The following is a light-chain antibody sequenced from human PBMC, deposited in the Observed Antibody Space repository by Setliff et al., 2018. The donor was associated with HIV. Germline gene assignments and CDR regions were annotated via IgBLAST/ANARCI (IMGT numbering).Light chain of an antibody. CDR3: SSYTSIITFG. V-gene: IGLV2-14*01. Sequence: QSALTQPASVSGSPGQTITISCTGTSSDVGGYNYVSWYQQHPGKAPKLMIYEVSNRPSGVPDRFSGSKSGNTASLTISGLQAEDEALYFCSSYTSIITFGFGTGTKVTVL. CDR2: EVS. CDR1: SSDVGGYNY. J-gene: IGLJ1*01.